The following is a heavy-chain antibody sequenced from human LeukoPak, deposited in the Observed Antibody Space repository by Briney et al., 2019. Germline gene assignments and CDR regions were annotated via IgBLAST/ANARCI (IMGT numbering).Heavy chain of an antibody. CDR3: ARLSEIPDYYGCGGYLYLAY. CDR1: RYTFTSYD. D-gene: IGHD3-10*01. J-gene: IGHJ4*02. V-gene: IGHV1-8*01. CDR2: MNTRTGNA. Sequence: GASVKVSWKALRYTFTSYDINWVRQAPGQGLEWMGWMNTRTGNAGYAPKFQGRVTMYRDTSISTAFLELSGLKSEDTAVYYCARLSEIPDYYGCGGYLYLAYWGQGTRVTVSP.